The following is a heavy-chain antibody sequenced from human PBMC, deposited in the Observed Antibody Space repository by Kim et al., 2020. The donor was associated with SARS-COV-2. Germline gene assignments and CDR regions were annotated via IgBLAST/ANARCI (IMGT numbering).Heavy chain of an antibody. D-gene: IGHD3-10*01. CDR2: INPANGNT. Sequence: ASVKVSCKASGNIFTISAMHWVRQVAGQRLEWMGWINPANGNTQYSEKFQGRVTITRDTSASTDYMELSSLTSEDTAVYYCACRVLSGSYWMMDVWGQGTTVIVSS. V-gene: IGHV1-3*01. CDR3: ACRVLSGSYWMMDV. J-gene: IGHJ6*02. CDR1: GNIFTISA.